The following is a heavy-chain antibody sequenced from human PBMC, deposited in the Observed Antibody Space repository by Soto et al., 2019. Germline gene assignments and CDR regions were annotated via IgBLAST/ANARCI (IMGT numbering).Heavy chain of an antibody. CDR1: GYTFTSYG. Sequence: QVHLVQSGGEVKKPGASLKVSCKASGYTFTSYGVSWVRQAPGQGLEWMGWICAYNDHTNYAQNFQGRVTMTTDTSTMTGYMELRSLRSDDTAVYYCARDVFYAGLVGYSYGYSPPRYYVMDVWGRGTTVTVSS. V-gene: IGHV1-18*01. CDR3: ARDVFYAGLVGYSYGYSPPRYYVMDV. D-gene: IGHD5-18*01. J-gene: IGHJ6*02. CDR2: ICAYNDHT.